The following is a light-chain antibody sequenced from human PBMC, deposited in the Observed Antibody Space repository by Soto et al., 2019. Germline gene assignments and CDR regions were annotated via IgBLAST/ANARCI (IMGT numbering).Light chain of an antibody. J-gene: IGKJ1*01. V-gene: IGKV1-9*01. CDR3: QHYNSYSEA. CDR1: QDIANY. Sequence: IHLTRSPSFLSASVVDIFTITLRASQDIANYLAWYQQKPGKAPKFLIYATSTFQSGVPSRFSGSGSGTEFTLTISSLQPDDFATYYCQHYNSYSEAFGQGTKVDIK. CDR2: ATS.